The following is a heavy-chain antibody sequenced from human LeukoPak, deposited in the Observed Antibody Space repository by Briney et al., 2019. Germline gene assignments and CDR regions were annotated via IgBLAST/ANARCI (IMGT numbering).Heavy chain of an antibody. CDR1: GFSNDW. Sequence: GGSLRLSCTMSGFSNDWMAWVRQAPEKGLEWVATINQDGSQKYYVDSMKGRFTISRDNAKNSLYLQLTSLRADDTAVYYCAREFREAAVSNWGQGTLVTVSS. D-gene: IGHD6-13*01. V-gene: IGHV3-7*01. CDR2: INQDGSQK. CDR3: AREFREAAVSN. J-gene: IGHJ4*02.